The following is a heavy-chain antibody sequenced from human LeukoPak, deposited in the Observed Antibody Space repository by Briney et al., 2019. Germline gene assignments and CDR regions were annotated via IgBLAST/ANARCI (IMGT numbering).Heavy chain of an antibody. CDR1: GYTLTGYY. J-gene: IGHJ4*02. Sequence: GASVKVSCKASGYTLTGYYMHWVRQAPGQGLEWMGWINPNSGGTNYAQKFQGRVTMTRDTSISTAYMELSRLRSDDTAVYYCARGIITIFGVVIIFGDYWGQGTLVTVSS. D-gene: IGHD3-3*01. CDR3: ARGIITIFGVVIIFGDY. V-gene: IGHV1-2*02. CDR2: INPNSGGT.